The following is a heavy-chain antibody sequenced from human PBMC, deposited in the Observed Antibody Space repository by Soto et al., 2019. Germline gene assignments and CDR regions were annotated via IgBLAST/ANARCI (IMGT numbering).Heavy chain of an antibody. CDR2: IIPISGTA. J-gene: IGHJ4*02. D-gene: IGHD2-21*01. CDR1: GRTFSSYA. V-gene: IGHV1-69*01. Sequence: QVQLVQSGAEVKKPGSSVKVSCQASGRTFSSYAISWVRQAPGHGLEWLGGIIPISGTATYAQKFQGRVTITAEESTSTDYMGLSSLRSEDTAVYYCARGQAYLIPFDYWGQGTLVTVSS. CDR3: ARGQAYLIPFDY.